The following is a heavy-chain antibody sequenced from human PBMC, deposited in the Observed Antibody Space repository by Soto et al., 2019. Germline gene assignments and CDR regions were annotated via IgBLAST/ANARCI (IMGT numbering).Heavy chain of an antibody. J-gene: IGHJ6*02. Sequence: SVKVSCKASGGTFSSYAISWVRQAPGQGLEWMGGIIPIFGTANYAQKFQGRVTITADESTSTAYMELSSLRSEDTAVYYCARAAYCGGDCYVYGMDVWGQGTTVTVSS. CDR2: IIPIFGTA. CDR3: ARAAYCGGDCYVYGMDV. V-gene: IGHV1-69*13. CDR1: GGTFSSYA. D-gene: IGHD2-21*01.